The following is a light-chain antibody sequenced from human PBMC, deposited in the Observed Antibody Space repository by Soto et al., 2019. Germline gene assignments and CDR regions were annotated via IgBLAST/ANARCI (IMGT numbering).Light chain of an antibody. CDR3: QQYNSGPLT. CDR1: QGNNNY. CDR2: AAS. J-gene: IGKJ4*02. V-gene: IGKV1-27*01. Sequence: DIQMTQSPSSLSATEGDTITMTCRASQGNNNYLAWYQQKPGKVPKLLIYAASTLQSGVPSRFSGAGSETEFTLTISSLQPEDVATYYCQQYNSGPLTFGGGTKVDIK.